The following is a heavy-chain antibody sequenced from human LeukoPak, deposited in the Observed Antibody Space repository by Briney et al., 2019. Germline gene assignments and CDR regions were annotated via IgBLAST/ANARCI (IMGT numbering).Heavy chain of an antibody. V-gene: IGHV4-59*01. CDR1: GGSISSYY. J-gene: IGHJ4*02. D-gene: IGHD1-14*01. CDR2: NYYSGST. CDR3: ARYSTTRHYFDY. Sequence: SETLSLTCTVSGGSISSYYWSWIRQPPGKGLEWIGYNYYSGSTNYNPSLKSRVTISVDTSKNQFSLKLSSVTAADTAVYYCARYSTTRHYFDYWGQGTLVTVSS.